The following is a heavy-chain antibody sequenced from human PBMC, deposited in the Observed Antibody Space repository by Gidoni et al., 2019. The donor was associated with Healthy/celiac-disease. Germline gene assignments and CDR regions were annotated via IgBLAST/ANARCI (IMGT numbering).Heavy chain of an antibody. CDR3: ARDWADIVVVVAATPEY. J-gene: IGHJ4*02. D-gene: IGHD2-15*01. CDR1: GFPFSSYA. CDR2: ISYDGSNK. V-gene: IGHV3-30-3*01. Sequence: QVQLVESGGGVVQPGRSLRLSCAASGFPFSSYAMHWVRQAPGKGLEWVAVISYDGSNKYYADSVKGRFTISRDNSKNTLYLQMNSLRAEDTAVYYCARDWADIVVVVAATPEYWGQGTLVTVSS.